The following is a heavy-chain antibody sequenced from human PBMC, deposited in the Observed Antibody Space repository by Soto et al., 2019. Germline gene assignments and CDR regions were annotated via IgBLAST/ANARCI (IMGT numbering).Heavy chain of an antibody. CDR1: GYNFNGYY. CDR2: MNPNTGGA. CDR3: AKVISTIGSKQWLAQTKHQALDY. D-gene: IGHD6-19*01. J-gene: IGHJ4*02. Sequence: QVNLVQSGAEVKKPGASVKVSCKASGYNFNGYYIHWARQAPGQGLEWMGWMNPNTGGANYAQKFQGKVIMTTDTSISTAYLELRSLTSDDTAVYDCAKVISTIGSKQWLAQTKHQALDYWGQGTLVTVSS. V-gene: IGHV1-2*02.